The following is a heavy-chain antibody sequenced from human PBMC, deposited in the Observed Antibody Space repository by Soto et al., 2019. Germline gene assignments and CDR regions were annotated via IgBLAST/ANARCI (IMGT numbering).Heavy chain of an antibody. V-gene: IGHV1-18*01. D-gene: IGHD4-17*01. J-gene: IGHJ2*01. CDR1: GYTFTSYG. CDR2: ISAYNGNT. CDR3: ARNPYGTVTTLWYFDL. Sequence: QVQLVQSGAEVKKPGASVKVSCKASGYTFTSYGISWVRQAPGQGLEWMGWISAYNGNTNYAPKLQGRVTMTTDTSTSTASMELRSLRSDDTAVYYCARNPYGTVTTLWYFDLWGRGTLVTVSS.